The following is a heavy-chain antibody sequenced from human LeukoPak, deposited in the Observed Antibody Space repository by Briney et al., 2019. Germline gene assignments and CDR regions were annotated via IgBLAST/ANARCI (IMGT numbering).Heavy chain of an antibody. CDR2: MNPNSGNT. D-gene: IGHD6-6*01. Sequence: VSVKVSCKASGYTFTSYDINWVRQATGQGLEWMGWMNPNSGNTGYAQKFQGRVIITRNTSISTAYMELSSLRSEDTAVYYCARRRRAARPASFDYWGQGTLVTVSS. CDR3: ARRRRAARPASFDY. V-gene: IGHV1-8*03. CDR1: GYTFTSYD. J-gene: IGHJ4*02.